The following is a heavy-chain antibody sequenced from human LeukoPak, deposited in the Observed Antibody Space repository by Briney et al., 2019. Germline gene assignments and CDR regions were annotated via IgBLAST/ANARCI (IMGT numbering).Heavy chain of an antibody. D-gene: IGHD5-12*01. J-gene: IGHJ6*03. V-gene: IGHV3-21*01. Sequence: GGSLRLSCEASGFTFSTYNMNWVRQAPGKRLEWVSSVTSSSSYAFYADSVKGRFTISRDNAKSSLYLQMNNLRAEDTAVYYCARDPYSGHYGNDYYYYMDVWGKGTTVTISS. CDR3: ARDPYSGHYGNDYYYYMDV. CDR2: VTSSSSYA. CDR1: GFTFSTYN.